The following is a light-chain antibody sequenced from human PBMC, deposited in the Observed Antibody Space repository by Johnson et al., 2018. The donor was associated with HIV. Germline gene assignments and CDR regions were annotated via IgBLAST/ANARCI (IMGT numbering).Light chain of an antibody. CDR2: DNN. J-gene: IGLJ1*01. CDR3: GTWDSSLSAYV. CDR1: SSNIGNNY. V-gene: IGLV1-51*01. Sequence: QSVLTQPPSVSAAPGQKVTISCSGSSSNIGNNYVSWYQQLQGTAPKLLIYDNNKRPSGIPDRFSASKSGTSATLGITGLQTGDEADYYCGTWDSSLSAYVFGTGTKVTVL.